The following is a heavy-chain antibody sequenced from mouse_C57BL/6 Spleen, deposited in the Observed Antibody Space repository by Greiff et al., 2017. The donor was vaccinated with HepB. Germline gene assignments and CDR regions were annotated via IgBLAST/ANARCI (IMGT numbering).Heavy chain of an antibody. Sequence: EVQLVESGGGLVKPGGSLKLSCAASGFTFSDYGMHWVRQAPEKGLEWVAYISSGSSTIYYADTVKGRFTISRDNAKNTLFLQMTSLRSEDTDMYYCARRRDGSRYYAMDYWGQGTSVTVSS. V-gene: IGHV5-17*01. J-gene: IGHJ4*01. CDR3: ARRRDGSRYYAMDY. CDR1: GFTFSDYG. D-gene: IGHD1-1*01. CDR2: ISSGSSTI.